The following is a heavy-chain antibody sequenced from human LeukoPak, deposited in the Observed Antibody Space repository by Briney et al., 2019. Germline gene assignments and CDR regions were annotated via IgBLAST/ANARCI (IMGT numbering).Heavy chain of an antibody. CDR2: ISGSGGST. Sequence: GGSLRLSCAASGFTFSSYAMSWVRQAPGKGLEWVSAISGSGGSTYYADSVKGRFTISRDNSKNTLYLQMNSLRAEDTAVYYCAKAEKPYYGSGKFDYWGQGTLVTVSS. D-gene: IGHD3-10*01. CDR3: AKAEKPYYGSGKFDY. V-gene: IGHV3-23*01. J-gene: IGHJ4*02. CDR1: GFTFSSYA.